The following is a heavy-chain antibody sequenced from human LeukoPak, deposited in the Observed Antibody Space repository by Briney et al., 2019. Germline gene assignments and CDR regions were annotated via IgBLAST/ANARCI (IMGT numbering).Heavy chain of an antibody. CDR3: ARDNGGTAMAYYYYYYMDI. D-gene: IGHD5-18*01. CDR1: GYTFTSYD. V-gene: IGHV1-8*01. Sequence: ASVKVSCKASGYTFTSYDINWVRQATGQGLEWMGWMNPNSGNTGYAQKFQGRVTMTRNTSISTAYMELSSLRSEDTAVYYCARDNGGTAMAYYYYYYMDIWGKGTTVTISS. J-gene: IGHJ6*03. CDR2: MNPNSGNT.